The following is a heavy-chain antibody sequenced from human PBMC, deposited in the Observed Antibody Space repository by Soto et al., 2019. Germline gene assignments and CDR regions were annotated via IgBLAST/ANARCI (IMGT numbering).Heavy chain of an antibody. CDR3: ARARITMVREVIKYNMDV. J-gene: IGHJ6*02. Sequence: PSETLSLTCTLSCGSIITYYWSWIRRPPGKGLEWIGYIYNSGSTHSNPSLQSRVTISVDTSKNQFSLKLSSVTAADTAIYYCARARITMVREVIKYNMDVWGQGTTVTVSS. V-gene: IGHV4-59*01. D-gene: IGHD3-10*01. CDR2: IYNSGST. CDR1: CGSIITYY.